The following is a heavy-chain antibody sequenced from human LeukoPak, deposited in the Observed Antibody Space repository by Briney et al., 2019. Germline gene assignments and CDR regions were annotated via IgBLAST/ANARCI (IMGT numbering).Heavy chain of an antibody. CDR2: ISGSGGST. CDR1: GFTISSYA. Sequence: GGSLRLSCAASGFTISSYAMSWVRQAPGKGLEWVSAISGSGGSTYYADSVKGRFTISRDNSKNTLYLQMNSLRAEDTAVYYCAKDHGYSSGWHDYWGQGTLVTVSS. J-gene: IGHJ4*02. V-gene: IGHV3-23*01. CDR3: AKDHGYSSGWHDY. D-gene: IGHD6-19*01.